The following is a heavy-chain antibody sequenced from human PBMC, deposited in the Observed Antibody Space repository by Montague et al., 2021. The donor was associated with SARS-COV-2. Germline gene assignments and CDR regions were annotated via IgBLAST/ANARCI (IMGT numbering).Heavy chain of an antibody. CDR1: GGSFSGYY. Sequence: SETLSLTCAVYGGSFSGYYWSWIRQPPGKGLEWIGEINHSGSTHYNPSLKSRVTISVDTSKNQLSLELSSVTAADTAVYYCARALPVTTFFYSYYGMDVWGQGTTVTVSS. V-gene: IGHV4-34*01. CDR3: ARALPVTTFFYSYYGMDV. D-gene: IGHD4-17*01. CDR2: INHSGST. J-gene: IGHJ6*02.